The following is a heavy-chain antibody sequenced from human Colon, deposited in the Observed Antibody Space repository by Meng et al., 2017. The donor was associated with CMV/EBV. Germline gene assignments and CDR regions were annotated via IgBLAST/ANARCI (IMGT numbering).Heavy chain of an antibody. CDR1: GFTFSSYE. CDR3: ARSIYDSSGYYRAEYFQD. CDR2: ISGTGAST. D-gene: IGHD3-22*01. Sequence: GESLKISCAASGFTFSSYEMNWVRQAPGKGLEWVAAISGTGASTYYADSVKGRFTISRDNSKNTMYLQNDNLRAEDTAVYFCARSIYDSSGYYRAEYFQDWGQGTQVTVSS. V-gene: IGHV3-23*01. J-gene: IGHJ1*01.